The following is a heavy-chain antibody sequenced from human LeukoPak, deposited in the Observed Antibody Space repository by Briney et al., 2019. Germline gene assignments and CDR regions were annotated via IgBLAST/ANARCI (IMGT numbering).Heavy chain of an antibody. D-gene: IGHD2-2*01. J-gene: IGHJ6*02. CDR1: GYTFTGYY. Sequence: GASVKVSCKASGYTFTGYYMHWVRQAPGQGLEWMGWINPNSGGTNYAQKFQGGVTMTRDTSISTAYMELSRLRSDDTAVYYCARDPFYCSSTSCSSYYYYGMDVWGQGTTVTVSS. CDR2: INPNSGGT. V-gene: IGHV1-2*02. CDR3: ARDPFYCSSTSCSSYYYYGMDV.